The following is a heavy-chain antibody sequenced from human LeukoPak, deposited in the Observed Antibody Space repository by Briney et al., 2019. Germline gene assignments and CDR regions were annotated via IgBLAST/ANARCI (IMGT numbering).Heavy chain of an antibody. V-gene: IGHV3-48*01. CDR2: ISASGSNI. Sequence: PGGSLRLSCAASGFPLSSYSINWFRQAPGKGLEWVAYISASGSNIYYVDSVMGRFTVSRDNPKSSLFLQMNSPRAEDTAVYYCARVKGTCFDYWGQGALVTVSS. CDR1: GFPLSSYS. D-gene: IGHD1-1*01. CDR3: ARVKGTCFDY. J-gene: IGHJ4*02.